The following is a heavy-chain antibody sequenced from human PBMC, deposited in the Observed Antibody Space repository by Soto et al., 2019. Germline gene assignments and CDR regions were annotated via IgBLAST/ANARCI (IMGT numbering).Heavy chain of an antibody. Sequence: GGSLIVSCVASGFTFSDYGMHWVRQAPGKGLEWVAVIWYDGSKKYYVDSVKGRFTISIDSSKNMVYLQMNSLRAEDTAVYYCARDYCSTSSCFDYWGQGTLVTVSS. J-gene: IGHJ4*02. CDR3: ARDYCSTSSCFDY. V-gene: IGHV3-33*01. CDR2: IWYDGSKK. CDR1: GFTFSDYG. D-gene: IGHD2-2*01.